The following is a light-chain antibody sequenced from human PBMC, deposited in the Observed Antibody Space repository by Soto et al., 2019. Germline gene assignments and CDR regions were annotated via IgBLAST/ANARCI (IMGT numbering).Light chain of an antibody. Sequence: IVLTQSPATLSLSQGERATLSXRASHSVSTNLAWYQQKPGXAPRXXXNGXSTRATGSPARFSGSGSGTEFTLTISSLQSEYFAVYYFQQYKNGPRTFGQGTKVDIK. CDR2: GXS. CDR1: HSVSTN. CDR3: QQYKNGPRT. V-gene: IGKV3-15*01. J-gene: IGKJ1*01.